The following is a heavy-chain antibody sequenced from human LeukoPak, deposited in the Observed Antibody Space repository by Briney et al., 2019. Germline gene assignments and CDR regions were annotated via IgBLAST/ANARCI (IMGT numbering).Heavy chain of an antibody. D-gene: IGHD4-11*01. Sequence: SETLSLTCAVYGGSFSGYYWSWIRQPPGKGLEWIGEINHSGSTNYNPSLKSRVTISVDTSKNQFSLKLTSVTAADSAVYYCARDKDYNFDNWGQGTLVTVS. V-gene: IGHV4-34*01. J-gene: IGHJ4*02. CDR1: GGSFSGYY. CDR3: ARDKDYNFDN. CDR2: INHSGST.